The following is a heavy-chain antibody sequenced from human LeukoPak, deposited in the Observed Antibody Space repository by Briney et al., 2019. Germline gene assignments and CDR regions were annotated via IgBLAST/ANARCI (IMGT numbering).Heavy chain of an antibody. D-gene: IGHD6-19*01. V-gene: IGHV3-7*05. J-gene: IGHJ4*02. Sequence: GAPRLSCAASGFIFDNFWMSWVRQAPGKGLEWVANIKQDGSEIYYVDSVKGRFTISRDNAKKLLYLQMNSLRAEDTALYYCARDMSFSTSDWYGELDNWGQGTLVTVSS. CDR1: GFIFDNFW. CDR3: ARDMSFSTSDWYGELDN. CDR2: IKQDGSEI.